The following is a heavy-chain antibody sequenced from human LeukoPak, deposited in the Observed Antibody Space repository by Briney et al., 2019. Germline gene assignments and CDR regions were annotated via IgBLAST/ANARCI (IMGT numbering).Heavy chain of an antibody. CDR2: ISSTSSPI. J-gene: IGHJ4*02. CDR1: RSIFDTYG. Sequence: GGSLRLSCAASRSIFDTYGMNWVRQAPGRGLEWIAYISSTSSPIYYADSVKGRFTISRDNAKNSLYLQMNSLRAEDTAVYYCARDSNAWGFWGQGTLVTVSS. D-gene: IGHD3-16*01. CDR3: ARDSNAWGF. V-gene: IGHV3-48*01.